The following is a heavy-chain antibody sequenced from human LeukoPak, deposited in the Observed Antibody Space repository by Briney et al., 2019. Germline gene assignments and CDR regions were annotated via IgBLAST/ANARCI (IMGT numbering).Heavy chain of an antibody. V-gene: IGHV3-30-3*01. CDR1: GFTFSSYA. Sequence: QPGRSLRLSCAASGFTFSSYAMHWVRQAPGKGLEWVAVISYDGSNKYYADSVKGRFTISRDNSKNTLYLQMNSLRAEDTAVYYCARGTYYFDYWGQGTLVTVSS. J-gene: IGHJ4*02. CDR3: ARGTYYFDY. CDR2: ISYDGSNK.